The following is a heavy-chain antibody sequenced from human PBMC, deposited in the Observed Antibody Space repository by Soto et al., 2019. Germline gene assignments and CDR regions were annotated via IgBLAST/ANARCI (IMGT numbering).Heavy chain of an antibody. V-gene: IGHV1-69*01. CDR3: ATRGAQGRWLELADY. Sequence: QVQLLQSGAEVKRPGSSVKVSCEASGGTFSSLGFTWVRQAPGQGLEWMGGIIPISGRTTFAQKFQGRVTITSDESTRATYIELTTLTSDDTAMYYCATRGAQGRWLELADYWGQGTLVTVSS. D-gene: IGHD3-10*01. J-gene: IGHJ4*02. CDR1: GGTFSSLG. CDR2: IIPISGRT.